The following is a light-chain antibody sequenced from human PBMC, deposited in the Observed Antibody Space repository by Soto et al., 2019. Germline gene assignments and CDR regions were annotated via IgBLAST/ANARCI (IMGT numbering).Light chain of an antibody. J-gene: IGLJ1*01. CDR2: DNN. CDR1: RSNIGNNY. CDR3: GTWDSSLSASV. Sequence: QSVLTQPPSVSAAPGQKVTISCSGSRSNIGNNYVSWYQHLPGTAPKLLIYDNNKRPSGIPDRFSDSKSGTSATLAITGLQTGDEADYYCGTWDSSLSASVFGTGTKLTVL. V-gene: IGLV1-51*01.